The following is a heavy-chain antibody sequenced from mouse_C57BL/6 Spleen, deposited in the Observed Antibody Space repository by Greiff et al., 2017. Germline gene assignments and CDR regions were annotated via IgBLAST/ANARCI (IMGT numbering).Heavy chain of an antibody. CDR2: IDPETCGS. CDR3: TRVYFDY. Sequence: VQLQQPGAELVRSGASVTLSCKASGYTYTDYEMHWVKQTPVNGLDWIGAIDPETCGSAYNQKFKGEAILTADKYSSTAYMELRSLTSEDSAVYYCTRVYFDYWRQGTTLTVSS. V-gene: IGHV1-15*01. CDR1: GYTYTDYE. J-gene: IGHJ2*01.